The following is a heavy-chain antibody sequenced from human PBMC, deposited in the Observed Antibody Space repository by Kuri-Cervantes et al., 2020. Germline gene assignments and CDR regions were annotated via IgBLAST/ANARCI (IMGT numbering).Heavy chain of an antibody. CDR3: AREGAYYSTLDV. CDR1: GGSISSGGYS. CDR2: IYHSGST. D-gene: IGHD3-10*01. J-gene: IGHJ6*02. V-gene: IGHV4-30-2*01. Sequence: SETLSLTCAVSGGSISSGGYSWSWIRQPPGKGLEWIGEIYHSGSTNYNPSLKSRVTISVDKSKNQFSLKLSSVTAADTAVYCCAREGAYYSTLDVWGQGTTVTVSS.